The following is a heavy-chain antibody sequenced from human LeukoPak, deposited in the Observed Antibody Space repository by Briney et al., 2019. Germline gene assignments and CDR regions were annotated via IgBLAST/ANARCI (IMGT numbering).Heavy chain of an antibody. CDR3: ATTRTRLDAFDI. CDR1: GCTISSSRYY. J-gene: IGHJ3*02. D-gene: IGHD2-2*01. Sequence: PSETLSLTCTVSGCTISSSRYYWGWIPQPPGKGLEWIGSSYYSGSTYYDPSLKSRVTISVDTSKKQFSLKLSSVTDDDTAGYYCATTRTRLDAFDIWGPGTMVTVSS. V-gene: IGHV4-39*07. CDR2: SYYSGST.